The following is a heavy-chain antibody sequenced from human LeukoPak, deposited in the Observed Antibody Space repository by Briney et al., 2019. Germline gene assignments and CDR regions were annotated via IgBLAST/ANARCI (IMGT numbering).Heavy chain of an antibody. Sequence: QSGGSLRLSCAASGFTFSSYAMSWVRQAPGKGREWVSYISSSGSTIYYADSVKGRFTISRENAKNSLYLQMNSLRAEDTAVYYCARDNSDYGDYGGPSTEYWGQGTLVTVSS. CDR1: GFTFSSYA. V-gene: IGHV3-48*03. D-gene: IGHD4-17*01. CDR3: ARDNSDYGDYGGPSTEY. CDR2: ISSSGSTI. J-gene: IGHJ4*02.